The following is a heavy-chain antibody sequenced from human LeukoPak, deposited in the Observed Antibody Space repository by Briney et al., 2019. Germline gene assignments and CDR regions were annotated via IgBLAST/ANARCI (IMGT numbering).Heavy chain of an antibody. CDR2: TYYRSKWYN. Sequence: SQTLSLTCAISGDSVSTNSAAWNWIRQSPSRGLEWLGRTYYRSKWYNDYAVSVKSRITINPDTSKNQFSLQLNSVTPEDTAVYYCARDLGPYSSYWYSNGYGMDVWGQGTTVTVSS. J-gene: IGHJ6*02. V-gene: IGHV6-1*01. CDR3: ARDLGPYSSYWYSNGYGMDV. D-gene: IGHD3-22*01. CDR1: GDSVSTNSAA.